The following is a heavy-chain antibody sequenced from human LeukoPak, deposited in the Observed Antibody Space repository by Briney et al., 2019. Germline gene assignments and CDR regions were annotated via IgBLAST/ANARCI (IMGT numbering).Heavy chain of an antibody. Sequence: APVKVSCKASGYTFTSYGISWVRLAPGQGLEWMGWISAYNGNTNFAQKLQGRVTMTTDTSTSTAYMELRSLRSDDTAVYYCARDLSSVRGVISNWFDPWGQGTLVTVSS. CDR1: GYTFTSYG. CDR2: ISAYNGNT. D-gene: IGHD3-10*01. CDR3: ARDLSSVRGVISNWFDP. J-gene: IGHJ5*02. V-gene: IGHV1-18*01.